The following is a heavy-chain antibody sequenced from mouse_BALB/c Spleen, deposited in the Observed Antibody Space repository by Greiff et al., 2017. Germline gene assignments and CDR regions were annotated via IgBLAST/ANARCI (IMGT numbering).Heavy chain of an antibody. Sequence: VQLKQSGAELVKPGASVKLSCTASGFNIKDTYMHWVKQRPEQGLEWIGRIDPANGNTKYDPKFQGKATITADTSSNTAYVQLSSLTSEDTAVYYCASYYVDYWGQGTSVTVSS. CDR2: IDPANGNT. CDR1: GFNIKDTY. D-gene: IGHD1-1*01. CDR3: ASYYVDY. J-gene: IGHJ4*01. V-gene: IGHV14-3*02.